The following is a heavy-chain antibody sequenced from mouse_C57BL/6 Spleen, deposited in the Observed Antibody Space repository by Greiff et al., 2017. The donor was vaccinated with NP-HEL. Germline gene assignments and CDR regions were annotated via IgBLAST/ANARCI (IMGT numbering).Heavy chain of an antibody. V-gene: IGHV1-50*01. CDR2: IDPSDSYT. CDR3: ARVWEGYFDV. CDR1: GYTFTSYW. Sequence: QVQLQQPGAELVKPGASVKLSCKASGYTFTSYWMQWVKQRPGQGLEWIGEIDPSDSYTNYNQKFKGKATLTVDTSSSTADMQLSSLTSEDSAVYYCARVWEGYFDVWGTGTTVTVSS. J-gene: IGHJ1*03. D-gene: IGHD4-1*01.